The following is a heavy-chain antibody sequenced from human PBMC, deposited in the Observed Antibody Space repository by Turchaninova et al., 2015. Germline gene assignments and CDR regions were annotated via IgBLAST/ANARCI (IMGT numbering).Heavy chain of an antibody. V-gene: IGHV4-34*01. D-gene: IGHD2-15*01. CDR3: ARGRGGLFTTYSDN. Sequence: QVQLQQWGAGLLKPSETLSLTSAVYGGSFSRHFWPWAPQPPGKGLEWIGEVTHSGSPNYNPSLKSRVTISVDTSKNQFSLKLNSVTAADTAVYYCARGRGGLFTTYSDNWGQGTLVTVSS. J-gene: IGHJ4*02. CDR1: GGSFSRHF. CDR2: VTHSGSP.